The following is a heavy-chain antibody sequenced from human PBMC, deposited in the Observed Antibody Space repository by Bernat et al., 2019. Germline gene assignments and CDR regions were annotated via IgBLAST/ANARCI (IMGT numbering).Heavy chain of an antibody. V-gene: IGHV3-11*01. D-gene: IGHD4-17*01. J-gene: IGHJ4*02. Sequence: QVQLVESGGGLVKPGGSLRLSCAASGFTFNDYHMSWIRQAPGKGLEWVSYISSRGTSIYYADSVKGRFTISRDNAKNSLYLQMNSLRAEDTAVYYCARDRDGDYIFDYWGQGTLVTVSS. CDR3: ARDRDGDYIFDY. CDR2: ISSRGTSI. CDR1: GFTFNDYH.